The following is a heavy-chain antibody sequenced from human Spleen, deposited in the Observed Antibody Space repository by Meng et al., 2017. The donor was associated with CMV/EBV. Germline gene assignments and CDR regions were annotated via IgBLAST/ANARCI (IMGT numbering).Heavy chain of an antibody. V-gene: IGHV3-49*04. D-gene: IGHD4-23*01. Sequence: GGSLRLSCAASGFTFDGYAMNWVRQAPGKGLEWVGFIRSKPYGGTTEYAASVKGRFTISRDDSKSIAYLQMNSLKTEDTAVYYCTYYGGNADYWGQGTLVTVSS. CDR3: TYYGGNADY. CDR2: IRSKPYGGTT. J-gene: IGHJ4*02. CDR1: GFTFDGYA.